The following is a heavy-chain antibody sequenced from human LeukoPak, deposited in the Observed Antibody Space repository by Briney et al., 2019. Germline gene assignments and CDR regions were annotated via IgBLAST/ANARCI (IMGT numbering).Heavy chain of an antibody. V-gene: IGHV4-34*01. J-gene: IGHJ6*03. D-gene: IGHD6-13*01. CDR1: GGSFSGYY. CDR2: INHSGST. CDR3: ARGEVIAAAGAYYYYYYMDV. Sequence: SETLSLTCAVYGGSFSGYYWSWIRQPPGKGLEWIGEINHSGSTNYNPSLKSRVTISVDTSKNQFSLKLSSVTAADTAVYYCARGEVIAAAGAYYYYYYMDVWGKGTTVTVSS.